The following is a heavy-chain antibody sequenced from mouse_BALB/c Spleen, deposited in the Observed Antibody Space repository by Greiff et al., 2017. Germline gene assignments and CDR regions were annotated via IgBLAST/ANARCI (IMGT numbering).Heavy chain of an antibody. CDR3: AKHPYGKPYYFDY. Sequence: VQGVESGPGLVAPSQSLSITCTVSGFSLTDYGVSWIRQPPGKGLEWLGVIWGGGSTYYNSALKSRLSISKDNSKSQVFLKMNSLQTDDTAMYYCAKHPYGKPYYFDYWGQGTTLTVSS. D-gene: IGHD2-1*01. CDR2: IWGGGST. J-gene: IGHJ2*01. CDR1: GFSLTDYG. V-gene: IGHV2-6-5*01.